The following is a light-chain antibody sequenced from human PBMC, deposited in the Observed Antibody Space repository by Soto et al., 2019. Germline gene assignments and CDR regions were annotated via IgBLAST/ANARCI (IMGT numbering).Light chain of an antibody. CDR3: QTWGTGLWV. J-gene: IGLJ3*02. CDR2: LNSDGSH. CDR1: SGHSSYA. Sequence: QLVLTQSPSASASLGASVKLTCTLNSGHSSYAIAWHQQQPEKGPRYLMKLNSDGSHSKGDGIPDRFSGSSSGAERYLTISSLQSEDEADYYCQTWGTGLWVFGGWTKLTVL. V-gene: IGLV4-69*01.